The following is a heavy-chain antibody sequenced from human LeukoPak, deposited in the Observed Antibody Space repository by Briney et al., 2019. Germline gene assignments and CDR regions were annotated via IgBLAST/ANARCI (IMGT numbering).Heavy chain of an antibody. V-gene: IGHV3-66*01. CDR2: IYSGGST. CDR3: ARDVAAANDY. J-gene: IGHJ4*02. D-gene: IGHD6-13*01. CDR1: GFTISSDA. Sequence: GGSLRLSCAASGFTISSDALTWVRLGPGRRLEWVSVIYSGGSTYYADSVKGRFTISRDNSKNTLYLQMNSLRAEDTAVYYCARDVAAANDYWGQGTLVTVSS.